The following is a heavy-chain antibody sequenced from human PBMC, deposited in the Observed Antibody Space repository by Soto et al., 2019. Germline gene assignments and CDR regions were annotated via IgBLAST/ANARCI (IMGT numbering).Heavy chain of an antibody. Sequence: EVQLLESGGGLVQPGGSLRLSCAASGFTFSTYAMSWVRQAPGKGLEWVSTITNSGAGTYYADSVKGRLTISRDNSKNTLYLQMNSLRAEDTAVYYCAKANLHGPRYQDYWGQGTLVTVSS. CDR3: AKANLHGPRYQDY. V-gene: IGHV3-23*01. CDR1: GFTFSTYA. CDR2: ITNSGAGT. J-gene: IGHJ4*02. D-gene: IGHD3-9*01.